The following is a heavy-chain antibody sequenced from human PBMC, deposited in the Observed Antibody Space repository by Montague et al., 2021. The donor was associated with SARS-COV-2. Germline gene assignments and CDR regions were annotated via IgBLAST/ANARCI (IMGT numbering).Heavy chain of an antibody. CDR1: GGSVSDYY. J-gene: IGHJ5*02. V-gene: IGHV4-34*01. Sequence: SETLSLTCAVYGGSVSDYYWSWIRQPPGKGLEWIGEINHSGSTNXNPSLKSRDATSVDTSKNQFSLKLTPVTAADTAVYYCARGPRITMIVVVITDIWFDPWGQGTLVTVSS. D-gene: IGHD3-22*01. CDR2: INHSGST. CDR3: ARGPRITMIVVVITDIWFDP.